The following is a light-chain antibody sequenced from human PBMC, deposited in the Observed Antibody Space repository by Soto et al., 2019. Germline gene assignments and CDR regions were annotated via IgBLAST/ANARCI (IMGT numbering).Light chain of an antibody. CDR3: QQYTSWPIT. V-gene: IGKV3-15*01. CDR2: GIS. CDR1: QRVGSN. Sequence: ELVLTHSPATLSVSPGERATHSCRASQRVGSNFLAWYQQKPGQAPRLLIYGISARAIGVPDRFSGSGSGTEFTLTISSLQSEDFAVYYCQQYTSWPITFGQGTRLEIK. J-gene: IGKJ5*01.